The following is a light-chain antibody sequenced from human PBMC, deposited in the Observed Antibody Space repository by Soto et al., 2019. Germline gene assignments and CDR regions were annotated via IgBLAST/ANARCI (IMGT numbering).Light chain of an antibody. CDR2: AAS. CDR1: QGISNY. J-gene: IGKJ1*01. CDR3: QKYNSAPT. V-gene: IGKV1-27*01. Sequence: DIQMTQSPSSLSASVGDRVTITCRASQGISNYLAWYQQKPGQVPKLLIYAASTLQSGVPSRFSGSGSGTDFTLTISSLQPEDVATYYCQKYNSAPTFGQGTKVDIK.